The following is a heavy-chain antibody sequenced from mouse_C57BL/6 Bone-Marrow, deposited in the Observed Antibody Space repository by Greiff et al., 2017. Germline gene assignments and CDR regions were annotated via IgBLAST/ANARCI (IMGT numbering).Heavy chain of an antibody. CDR2: IRNKANGYTT. CDR3: ARSCYSNDDAMDY. D-gene: IGHD2-12*01. V-gene: IGHV7-3*01. Sequence: EVQLVESGGGLVQPGGSLSLSCAASGFTFTDYYMSWVRQPPGKALEWLGFIRNKANGYTTEYSASVKGRFTISIENSQSILYRQMNALIAEYSSTYDCARSCYSNDDAMDYWGQGTSVTVSS. CDR1: GFTFTDYY. J-gene: IGHJ4*01.